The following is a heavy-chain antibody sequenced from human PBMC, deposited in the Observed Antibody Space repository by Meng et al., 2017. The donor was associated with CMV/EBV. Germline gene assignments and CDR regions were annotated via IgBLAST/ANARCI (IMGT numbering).Heavy chain of an antibody. J-gene: IGHJ6*02. CDR2: ISSSSSYI. V-gene: IGHV3-21*01. CDR3: ARDKRYCSSTSCYRVYYGMDV. Sequence: GESLKISCAASGFTFSSYSMNWVRQAPGKGLEWVSSISSSSSYIYYADSVKGRFTISRDNAKNSLYLQMNSLRAEDTAVYYCARDKRYCSSTSCYRVYYGMDVWGQGTMVTVSS. CDR1: GFTFSSYS. D-gene: IGHD2-2*01.